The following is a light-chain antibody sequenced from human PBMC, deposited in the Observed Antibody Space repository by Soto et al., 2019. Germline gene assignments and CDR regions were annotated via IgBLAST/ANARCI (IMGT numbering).Light chain of an antibody. CDR1: QTISSDY. V-gene: IGKV3-20*01. J-gene: IGKJ1*01. Sequence: EIVLTQSPGTLSVSPGERATLSCRASQTISSDYFAWYQQKPGQAPSLRIYGTSSRATGIPDRFSGSGSGTDFTLTISRLEPEDSAIYYCQQYVGWTFGQGTKVEIK. CDR2: GTS. CDR3: QQYVGWT.